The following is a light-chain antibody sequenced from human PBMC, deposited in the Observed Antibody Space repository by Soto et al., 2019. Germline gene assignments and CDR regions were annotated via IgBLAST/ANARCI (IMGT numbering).Light chain of an antibody. CDR3: KNYNSYPWVT. CDR2: KAS. J-gene: IGKJ3*01. CDR1: QSISSW. V-gene: IGKV1-5*03. Sequence: DIQMTQSPSTLSASVGDRVTITCRASQSISSWLAWYQQKPGKAPKLLSYKASSLESGVPSRFRGTGSGTDFTLTISSLQPDDFATYYGKNYNSYPWVTFGPGTKVDIK.